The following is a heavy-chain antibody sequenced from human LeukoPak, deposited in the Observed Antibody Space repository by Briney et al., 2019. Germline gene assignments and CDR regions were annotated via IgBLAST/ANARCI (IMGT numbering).Heavy chain of an antibody. D-gene: IGHD3/OR15-3a*01. CDR2: IYTSGST. V-gene: IGHV4-61*02. Sequence: SETLSLTCTVSGGSISSGSYYWSWIRQPAGKGLEWIGRIYTSGSTDYNPSLKSRVTISVDTSKNQFSLKLSSVTAADTAVFYCAGVDRYYYYMDVWGKGTTVTISS. J-gene: IGHJ6*03. CDR3: AGVDRYYYYMDV. CDR1: GGSISSGSYY.